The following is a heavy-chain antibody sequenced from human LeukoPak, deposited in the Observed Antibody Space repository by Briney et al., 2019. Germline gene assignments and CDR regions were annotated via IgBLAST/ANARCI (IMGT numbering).Heavy chain of an antibody. Sequence: GGSLRLSCAASGFTFSSYAMSWVRQAPDKGLEWVSAISGSGTPTYYADSVKGRFTISRDNSKNTLDLQMNNLRAEDTAVYYCAKDRGDGYASYYFDYWGQGTLVTVSS. CDR1: GFTFSSYA. V-gene: IGHV3-23*01. CDR2: ISGSGTPT. J-gene: IGHJ4*02. D-gene: IGHD5-24*01. CDR3: AKDRGDGYASYYFDY.